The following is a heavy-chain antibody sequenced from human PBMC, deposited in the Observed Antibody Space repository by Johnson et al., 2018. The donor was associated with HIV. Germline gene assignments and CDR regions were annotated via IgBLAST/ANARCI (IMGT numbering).Heavy chain of an antibody. V-gene: IGHV3-15*01. CDR1: GFTFNNAW. CDR2: IKSKTDGGTT. Sequence: VQLVESGGGLVKPGGSLRLSCAASGFTFNNAWMSWVRQAPGKGLEWVGRIKSKTDGGTTDYAAPVKGRFTISRDDSKNTLYLQMNSLKTEDTAVYYCTICITMIVVVTTDAFDIWGQGTMVTVSS. D-gene: IGHD3-22*01. J-gene: IGHJ3*02. CDR3: TICITMIVVVTTDAFDI.